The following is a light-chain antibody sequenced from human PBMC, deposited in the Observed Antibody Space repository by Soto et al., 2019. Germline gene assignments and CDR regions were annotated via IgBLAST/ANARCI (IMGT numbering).Light chain of an antibody. J-gene: IGKJ1*01. CDR1: QSISSW. V-gene: IGKV1-5*03. Sequence: DIQMTQAPSTLSASVGDRVTITCRASQSISSWLAWYQQKPGKAPKLLIYKASSLESGVPSRFSGSGSATEFTLTISSLQPDDFATYYCQQYNSYSPWTFGQGTKVDIK. CDR2: KAS. CDR3: QQYNSYSPWT.